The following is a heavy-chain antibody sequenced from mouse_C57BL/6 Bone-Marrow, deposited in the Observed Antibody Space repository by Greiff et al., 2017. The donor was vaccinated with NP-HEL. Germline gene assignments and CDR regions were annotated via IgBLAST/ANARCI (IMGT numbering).Heavy chain of an antibody. CDR2: IYPGNSDT. CDR1: GYTFTSYW. Sequence: VQLQQSGTVLARPGASVKMSCKTSGYTFTSYWMHWVKQRPGQGLEWIGAIYPGNSDTSYNQKFKGKAKLTAVTSASTAYMELSSLTNEDSAVYYCTTFTTVVASYYYAMDYWGQGTSVTVSS. CDR3: TTFTTVVASYYYAMDY. V-gene: IGHV1-5*01. J-gene: IGHJ4*01. D-gene: IGHD1-1*01.